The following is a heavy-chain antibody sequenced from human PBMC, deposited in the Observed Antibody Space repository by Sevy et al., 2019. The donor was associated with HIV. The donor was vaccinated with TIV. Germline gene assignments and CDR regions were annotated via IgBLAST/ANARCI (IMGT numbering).Heavy chain of an antibody. Sequence: GGSLRLSCAASGFGFSDYTMIWVRQAPGKGLEWVSSISTIGTYKNYAASVKGRLTMSRDNAKHSVSLQMDSLRPEDTAVYYCASTIVAAGTAYWGQGALVTVSS. J-gene: IGHJ4*02. CDR3: ASTIVAAGTAY. CDR2: ISTIGTYK. V-gene: IGHV3-21*01. CDR1: GFGFSDYT. D-gene: IGHD5-12*01.